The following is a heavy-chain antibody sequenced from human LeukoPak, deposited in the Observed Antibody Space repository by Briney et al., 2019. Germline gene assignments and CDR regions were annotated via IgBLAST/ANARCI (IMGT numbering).Heavy chain of an antibody. D-gene: IGHD6-13*01. Sequence: GGSLRLSCAASGFTFSSYGMHWVRQAPGKGLEWVAVMWYDGSNKYYADSVKGRFTISRDNSKNTLYLQMNSLRAEDTAVYYCARDIAAAGSRYYYYGMDVWGQGTTVTVSS. V-gene: IGHV3-33*01. CDR2: MWYDGSNK. J-gene: IGHJ6*02. CDR1: GFTFSSYG. CDR3: ARDIAAAGSRYYYYGMDV.